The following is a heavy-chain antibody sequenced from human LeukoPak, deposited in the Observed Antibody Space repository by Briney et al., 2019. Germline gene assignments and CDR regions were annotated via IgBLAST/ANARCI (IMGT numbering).Heavy chain of an antibody. Sequence: GGSLRLSCAASGLTFSSYWMNWARQAPGKGLEWVASINHNGNVNYYVDSVRGRFTISRDNAKNSLYLQMSNLRAEDTAVYFCARGGGLDVWGQGATVTVSS. CDR1: GLTFSSYW. D-gene: IGHD3-16*01. CDR2: INHNGNVN. CDR3: ARGGGLDV. V-gene: IGHV3-7*03. J-gene: IGHJ6*02.